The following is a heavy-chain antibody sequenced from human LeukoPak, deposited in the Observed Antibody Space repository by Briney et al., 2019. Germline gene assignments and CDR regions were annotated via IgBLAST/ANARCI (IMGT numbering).Heavy chain of an antibody. J-gene: IGHJ4*02. CDR3: ARDSTGTEKGDY. D-gene: IGHD4-17*01. CDR2: IYSGGST. V-gene: IGHV3-66*01. CDR1: GFTVSSNY. Sequence: PGGSLRLSCAASGFTVSSNYMSWVRQAPGKGLEWVSVIYSGGSTYYADSVKGRFTISRDNSKNTLYLQMNSLRAEDTAVYYCARDSTGTEKGDYWGQGTLVTVSS.